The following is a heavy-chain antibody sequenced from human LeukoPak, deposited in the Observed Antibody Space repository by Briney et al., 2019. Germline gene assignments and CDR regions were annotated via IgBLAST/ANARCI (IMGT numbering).Heavy chain of an antibody. CDR3: ARESISVGASAPLNYAMDV. J-gene: IGHJ6*02. Sequence: PSETLSLTCTVSGGSISSYYWSWIRQPPVKGLEWIGYIYYSGSTNYNPSLKSRVTISVDTSKNQFSLKLSSVTAADTAVYYCARESISVGASAPLNYAMDVWGQGTTVTVSS. CDR1: GGSISSYY. V-gene: IGHV4-59*01. D-gene: IGHD1-26*01. CDR2: IYYSGST.